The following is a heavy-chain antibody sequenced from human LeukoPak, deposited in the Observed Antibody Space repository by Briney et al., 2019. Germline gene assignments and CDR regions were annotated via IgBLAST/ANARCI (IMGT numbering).Heavy chain of an antibody. D-gene: IGHD3-10*02. CDR2: ISSSGTTI. V-gene: IGHV3-11*04. CDR3: AELGITMIGGV. CDR1: GFTFSDNY. Sequence: GGSLRLSCAASGFTFSDNYMTWVRQAPGKGLEWLSYISSSGTTIYYADSVQGRFTISRDNAKNSLYLQMNSLRAEDTAVYYCAELGITMIGGVWGKGTTVTISS. J-gene: IGHJ6*04.